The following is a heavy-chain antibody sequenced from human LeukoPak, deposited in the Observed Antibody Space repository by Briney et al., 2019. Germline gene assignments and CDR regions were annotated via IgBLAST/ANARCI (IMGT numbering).Heavy chain of an antibody. CDR3: ARGGYSYGKIIDY. CDR2: ISSSGSTI. J-gene: IGHJ4*02. V-gene: IGHV3-48*03. D-gene: IGHD5-18*01. Sequence: GGSLRLSCAASGFTFSNYKMNWVRQAPGKGLEWVSYISSSGSTIYYADSVKGRFTISRDNAKNSLYLQMNSLRAEDTAVYYCARGGYSYGKIIDYWGQGTLVTVSS. CDR1: GFTFSNYK.